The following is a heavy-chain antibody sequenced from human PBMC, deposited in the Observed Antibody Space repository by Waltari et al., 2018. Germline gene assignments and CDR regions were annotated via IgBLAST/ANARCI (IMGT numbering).Heavy chain of an antibody. Sequence: EVQLLESGGGLVQPGGSLRLSCAASGFTFSSYAMSWVRQAPGKGLEWVSAISGSGGSTYYADSVKGRFTISRDNSKNTLYLQMNSLRAEDTAVYYCAKRASSSWPLRTDTWFDPWGQGTLVTVSS. CDR3: AKRASSSWPLRTDTWFDP. CDR1: GFTFSSYA. J-gene: IGHJ5*02. V-gene: IGHV3-23*01. D-gene: IGHD6-13*01. CDR2: ISGSGGST.